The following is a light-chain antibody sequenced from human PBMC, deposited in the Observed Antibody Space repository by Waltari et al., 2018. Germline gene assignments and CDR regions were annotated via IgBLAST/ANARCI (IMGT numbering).Light chain of an antibody. CDR2: GNN. CDR1: SSNIGAPYE. CDR3: QSYDSRLSAYV. V-gene: IGLV1-40*01. Sequence: QSGLTQPASVSGAPGPTVHISCPGGSSNIGAPYEVQCYQHLLGTAPKVVVYGNNNRPSVVPDRFSGSKSGTSASLTISGLQAEDEADYYCQSYDSRLSAYVFGGGTKLTVL. J-gene: IGLJ3*02.